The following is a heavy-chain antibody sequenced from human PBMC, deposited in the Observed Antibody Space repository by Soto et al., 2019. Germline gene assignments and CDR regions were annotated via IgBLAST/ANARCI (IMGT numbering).Heavy chain of an antibody. D-gene: IGHD3-10*01. V-gene: IGHV3-23*01. Sequence: QLLESGGGLVQPGGSLRVHCVASGFTFGAYAMTWVRQAPGRGLEWVSSIGGTGSDTYYAASVKGRFTISRDNSKSKLYLQMNNLRAEDTAIYYCAKDAVPYNGQWDWFDTWGQGTLVTVSS. J-gene: IGHJ5*02. CDR3: AKDAVPYNGQWDWFDT. CDR2: IGGTGSDT. CDR1: GFTFGAYA.